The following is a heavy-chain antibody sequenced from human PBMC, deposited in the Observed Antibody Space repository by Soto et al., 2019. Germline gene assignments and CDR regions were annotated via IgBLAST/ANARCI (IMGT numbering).Heavy chain of an antibody. CDR2: INSDGSST. J-gene: IGHJ4*02. CDR1: GFTFSSYW. CDR3: ARRGAVAGLHY. Sequence: EVQLVESGGGLVQPGGSLRVSCAASGFTFSSYWMHWVRQAPGKGLVWVSRINSDGSSTSYADSVKGRFTISRDNDKNTLYLQMNSLRAEDTAIYYCARRGAVAGLHYWGQGTLVTVSS. V-gene: IGHV3-74*01. D-gene: IGHD6-19*01.